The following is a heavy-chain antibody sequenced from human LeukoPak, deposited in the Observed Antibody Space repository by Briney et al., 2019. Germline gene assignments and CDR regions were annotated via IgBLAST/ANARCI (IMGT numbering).Heavy chain of an antibody. CDR2: IYYSGST. J-gene: IGHJ6*03. CDR1: GGSISSSSYY. CDR3: ARENMIVVALAQTGYYMDV. Sequence: SETLSLTCTVSGGSISSSSYYWGWIRQPPGKGLEWIGSIYYSGSTYYNPSLKSRVTISVDTSMNQFSLKLSSVTAADTAVYYCARENMIVVALAQTGYYMDVWGKGTTVTISS. V-gene: IGHV4-39*02. D-gene: IGHD3-22*01.